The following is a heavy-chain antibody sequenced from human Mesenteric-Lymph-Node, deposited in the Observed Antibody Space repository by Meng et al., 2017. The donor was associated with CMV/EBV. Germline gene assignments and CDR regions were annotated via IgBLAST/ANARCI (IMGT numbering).Heavy chain of an antibody. Sequence: SETLSLTCTVSGGSIGSSSYYWGWIRQPPGKGLEWIGSIYYSGSTYYNPSLKSRVTISVDTSKNQFSLKLSSVTAADTAVYYCARVKGRRYFDYWGQGTLVTVSS. V-gene: IGHV4-39*07. CDR1: GGSIGSSSYY. D-gene: IGHD3-22*01. J-gene: IGHJ4*02. CDR3: ARVKGRRYFDY. CDR2: IYYSGST.